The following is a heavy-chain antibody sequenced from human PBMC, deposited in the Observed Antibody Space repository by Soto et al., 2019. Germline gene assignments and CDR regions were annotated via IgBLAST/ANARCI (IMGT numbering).Heavy chain of an antibody. CDR3: ARHIVVVTASYYYYYGMDV. J-gene: IGHJ6*02. D-gene: IGHD2-21*02. Sequence: SVKVSCKASGVTFSSYAISWVRLAPGQGLEWMGGIIPIFGTANYEQKFQGRVTITADKSTSTAYMELSSLRSEDTAGYYCARHIVVVTASYYYYYGMDVWGQGTTVTGS. CDR1: GVTFSSYA. CDR2: IIPIFGTA. V-gene: IGHV1-69*06.